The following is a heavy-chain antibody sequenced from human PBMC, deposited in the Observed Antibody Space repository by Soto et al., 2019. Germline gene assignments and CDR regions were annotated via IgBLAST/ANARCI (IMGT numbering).Heavy chain of an antibody. CDR1: GDTFSSYA. CDR3: ARGGSYYGAYYFDY. Sequence: QVQLVQSGAEVKKPGSSVKVSCKASGDTFSSYAISWVRQAPGQGLEWMGGIIPIFGTANYAQKFQGRVTITADESTSTAYMELSSLRSEDTAVYYCARGGSYYGAYYFDYWGQGTLVTVSS. V-gene: IGHV1-69*01. J-gene: IGHJ4*02. D-gene: IGHD1-26*01. CDR2: IIPIFGTA.